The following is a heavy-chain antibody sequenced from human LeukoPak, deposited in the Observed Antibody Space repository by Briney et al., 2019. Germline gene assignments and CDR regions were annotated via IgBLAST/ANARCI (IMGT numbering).Heavy chain of an antibody. V-gene: IGHV4-59*01. CDR3: ARSNYDYVSGSYVY. CDR1: GGSISSYY. D-gene: IGHD3-16*01. Sequence: PSETLSLTCTVSGGSISSYYWSWIRQPPGKGLEWIGYIYYSGSTNYNTSLKRRVNISVYPSKNQFSLTLSSVTAADPAVYYCARSNYDYVSGSYVYWGQGTLVTVSS. CDR2: IYYSGST. J-gene: IGHJ4*02.